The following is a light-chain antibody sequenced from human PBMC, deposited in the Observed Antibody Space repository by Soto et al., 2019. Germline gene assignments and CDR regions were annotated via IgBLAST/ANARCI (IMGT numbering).Light chain of an antibody. Sequence: SSELTQPPSVSVAPGQTARITCGGSDNGSKPVHWYQQKPGQAPVLVVFDNNDRASGIPERLSGSNSGNTATLTISRVEAGDEADYYCQLWDSSSDRLVVFGGGTKVTVL. CDR1: DNGSKP. V-gene: IGLV3-21*02. J-gene: IGLJ2*01. CDR3: QLWDSSSDRLVV. CDR2: DNN.